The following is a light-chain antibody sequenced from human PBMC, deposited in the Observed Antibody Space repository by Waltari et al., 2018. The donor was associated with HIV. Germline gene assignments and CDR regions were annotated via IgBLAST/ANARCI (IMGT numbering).Light chain of an antibody. J-gene: IGLJ2*01. CDR3: NSRDSSGNHVV. Sequence: QSVLTQPPSASGTPGQRVTISCSGSSSNIGSNYGYWYQQLPGTAPKLLIYRNNQRPSGVPDRFSGSSSGNTASLTITGAQAEDEADYYCNSRDSSGNHVVFGGGTKLTVL. V-gene: IGLV1-47*01. CDR1: SSNIGSNY. CDR2: RNN.